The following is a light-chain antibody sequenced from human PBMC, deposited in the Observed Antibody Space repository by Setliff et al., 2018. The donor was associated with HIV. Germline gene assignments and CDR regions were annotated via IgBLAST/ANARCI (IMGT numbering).Light chain of an antibody. CDR2: EVN. Sequence: LTQPASVSGSPGQSITISCTGTSSDVGSYNLVSWYIQHPGKAPKLMIYEVNKRPSGVSNRFSGSKSGNTASLTISGLHAEDEADYYCCSYAGSYVFGTGTKVTVL. CDR3: CSYAGSYV. CDR1: SSDVGSYNL. V-gene: IGLV2-23*02. J-gene: IGLJ1*01.